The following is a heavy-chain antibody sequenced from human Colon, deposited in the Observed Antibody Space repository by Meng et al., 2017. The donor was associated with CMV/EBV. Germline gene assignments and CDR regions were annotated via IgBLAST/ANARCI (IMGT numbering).Heavy chain of an antibody. Sequence: LVGSGGGLVKPGGSLRLSCAASGFTFVHAWMSWVRQAPGTGLEWVARVRAGGTADYAAPVKGRFTVGRDDSTNTVYLQMNNLLSNDTAVYYCVTDYPERTAQIDNWGQGTLVTVSS. CDR3: VTDYPERTAQIDN. CDR1: GFTFVHAW. D-gene: IGHD1/OR15-1a*01. J-gene: IGHJ4*02. V-gene: IGHV3-15*01. CDR2: VRAGGTA.